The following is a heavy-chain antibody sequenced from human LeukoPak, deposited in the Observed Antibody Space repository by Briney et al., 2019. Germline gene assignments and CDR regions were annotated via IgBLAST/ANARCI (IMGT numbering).Heavy chain of an antibody. CDR3: ARVMGRGVIIGWVGP. V-gene: IGHV3-53*01. CDR2: IYSGGST. Sequence: GGSLRLSCAASGFTVSSNYMSWVRQAPGKGLEWVSVIYSGGSTYYADSVKGRFTISRDNSKNTLYLQMNSLRAEDTAVYYCARVMGRGVIIGWVGPWGQGTLVSVSS. J-gene: IGHJ5*02. CDR1: GFTVSSNY. D-gene: IGHD3-10*01.